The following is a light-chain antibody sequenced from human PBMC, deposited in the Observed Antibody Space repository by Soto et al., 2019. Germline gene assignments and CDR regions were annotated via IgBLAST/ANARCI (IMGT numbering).Light chain of an antibody. J-gene: IGKJ2*01. CDR2: GAS. Sequence: EIVLTQSPGTLSLSPGERATLSCRASQSVSTSYLAWYQQRPGQAPRLLIYGASNGATGIPDRFSGSGSGTDFTLTINRLEPEDFAVYYCQQYGSSFGQGTKLEIK. V-gene: IGKV3-20*01. CDR1: QSVSTSY. CDR3: QQYGSS.